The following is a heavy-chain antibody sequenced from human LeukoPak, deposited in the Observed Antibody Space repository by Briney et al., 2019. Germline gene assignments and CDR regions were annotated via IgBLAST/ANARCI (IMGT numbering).Heavy chain of an antibody. CDR2: IYYSGST. D-gene: IGHD3-3*01. CDR1: GGSISSSSYY. Sequence: SETLSLTCTVSGGSISSSSYYWGWIRQPPGKGLEWIGSIYYSGSTNYNPSLKSRVTISVDTSKNQFSLKLSSVTAADTAVYYCARGRSLWSGYLPDYWGQGTLVTVSS. V-gene: IGHV4-39*07. J-gene: IGHJ4*02. CDR3: ARGRSLWSGYLPDY.